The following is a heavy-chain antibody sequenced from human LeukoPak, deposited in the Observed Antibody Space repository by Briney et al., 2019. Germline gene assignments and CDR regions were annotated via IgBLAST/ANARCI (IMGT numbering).Heavy chain of an antibody. J-gene: IGHJ4*02. CDR2: ISSSGNT. CDR3: VKGRISEDGLDF. Sequence: GGSLRLSCAASGFTFSRSAMTWIRQTPGKGLDWVSRISSSGNTYYAHSVKGRFTISRDTSKNMLYLQMNSLTAEDTAVYYCVKGRISEDGLDFWGQGTLVTVSS. V-gene: IGHV3-23*01. D-gene: IGHD6-13*01. CDR1: GFTFSRSA.